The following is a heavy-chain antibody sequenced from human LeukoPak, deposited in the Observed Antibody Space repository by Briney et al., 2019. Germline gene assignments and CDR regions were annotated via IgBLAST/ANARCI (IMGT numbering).Heavy chain of an antibody. J-gene: IGHJ4*02. D-gene: IGHD6-19*01. Sequence: PGGSLRLSCAASGFTFSSYSMNWVRQAPGKGLEWVSSISSSSSYIYYADSVKGRFTISRDNAKNSLYLQMNSLRAEDTAVYYCARDGDSSDSIQFDYWGQGTLVTVSS. CDR1: GFTFSSYS. CDR3: ARDGDSSDSIQFDY. V-gene: IGHV3-21*01. CDR2: ISSSSSYI.